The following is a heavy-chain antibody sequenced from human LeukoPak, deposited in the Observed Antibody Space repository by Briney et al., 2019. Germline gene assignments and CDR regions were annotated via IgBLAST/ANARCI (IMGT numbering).Heavy chain of an antibody. CDR1: GGTLSSYA. Sequence: SVKVSSKASGGTLSSYAISWVRQAPGQGLEWMGGIIPIFGTANYAHKFQGRVTITTDESTSTVYMELSSLRSEDTGVYYCARVPYDSSDYNYEKVDYWGQGTLVTVSS. CDR3: ARVPYDSSDYNYEKVDY. J-gene: IGHJ4*02. V-gene: IGHV1-69*05. D-gene: IGHD3-22*01. CDR2: IIPIFGTA.